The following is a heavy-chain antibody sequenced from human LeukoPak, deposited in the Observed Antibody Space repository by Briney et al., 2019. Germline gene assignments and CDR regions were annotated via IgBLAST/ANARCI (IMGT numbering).Heavy chain of an antibody. V-gene: IGHV4-61*08. Sequence: SETLSLTCAVSGGSISSGAYSWSWIRQPPGKGLEWIGEINHSGSTNYNPSLKSRVTISVDTSKNQFSLKLSSVTAADTAVYFCAREANYYGSGSYFEGTFDYWGQGSLVTVSS. D-gene: IGHD3-10*01. CDR1: GGSISSGAYS. CDR2: INHSGST. J-gene: IGHJ4*02. CDR3: AREANYYGSGSYFEGTFDY.